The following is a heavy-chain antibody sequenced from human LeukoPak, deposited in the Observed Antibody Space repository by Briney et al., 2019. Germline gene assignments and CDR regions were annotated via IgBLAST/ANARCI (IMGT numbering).Heavy chain of an antibody. CDR3: ARDQPYYYDTSSYYYFFGS. J-gene: IGHJ4*02. CDR1: GFTFGTYW. Sequence: GGSLRLSCEASGFTFGTYWMSWVRQAPGKGLEWVANIKEDESEKYYVDSVKGRFTISRDNAKNSLYLQMNSLRVEDTAVYYCARDQPYYYDTSSYYYFFGSWGQGTLVTVSS. V-gene: IGHV3-7*01. D-gene: IGHD3-22*01. CDR2: IKEDESEK.